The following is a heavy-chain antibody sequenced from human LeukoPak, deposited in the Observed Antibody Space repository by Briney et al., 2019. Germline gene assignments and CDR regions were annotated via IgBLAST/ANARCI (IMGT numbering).Heavy chain of an antibody. Sequence: SETLSLTCTVSGGSISSYYWSWIRQPAGKGLEWIGRIYASGITNYNPSLKSRVTMSVDTSKNQFSLKLSSVTAADTAVYYCARVFDSGRQAYFYYMDVWGKGTTVTISS. J-gene: IGHJ6*03. CDR1: GGSISSYY. V-gene: IGHV4-4*07. CDR2: IYASGIT. D-gene: IGHD3-10*01. CDR3: ARVFDSGRQAYFYYMDV.